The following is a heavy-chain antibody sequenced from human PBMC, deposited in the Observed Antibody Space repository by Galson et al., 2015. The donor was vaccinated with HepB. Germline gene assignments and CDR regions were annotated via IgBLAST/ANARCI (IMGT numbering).Heavy chain of an antibody. D-gene: IGHD3-10*01. J-gene: IGHJ4*02. Sequence: SLRLSCAASGFTFSSYAMHWVRQAPGKGLEWVAVISYDGSNKYYADSVKGRFTISRDNSKNTLYLQMNSLRAEDTAVYYCAAVFSTLLWFGESLENWGQGTLVTVSS. CDR1: GFTFSSYA. V-gene: IGHV3-30*04. CDR2: ISYDGSNK. CDR3: AAVFSTLLWFGESLEN.